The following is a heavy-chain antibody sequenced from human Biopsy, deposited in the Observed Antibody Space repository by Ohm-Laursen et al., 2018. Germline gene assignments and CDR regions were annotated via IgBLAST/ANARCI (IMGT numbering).Heavy chain of an antibody. CDR3: ARLTGDPSY. CDR2: IYYTGHT. V-gene: IGHV4-59*01. CDR1: GGSIKSYY. D-gene: IGHD7-27*01. J-gene: IGHJ4*02. Sequence: SETLSLTWTVSGGSIKSYYWNWIRQSPAKGLEGIGFIYYTGHTNYNPSLKSRATISVDTSKNQFSLKVVSVTAAATAVYYCARLTGDPSYWGQGILVTVSS.